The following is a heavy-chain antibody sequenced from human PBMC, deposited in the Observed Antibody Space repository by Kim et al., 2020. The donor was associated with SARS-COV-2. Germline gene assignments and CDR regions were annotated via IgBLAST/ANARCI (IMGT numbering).Heavy chain of an antibody. CDR1: GFTFSSYS. CDR3: ERDYDFWSGRYYFDY. D-gene: IGHD3-3*01. J-gene: IGHJ4*02. Sequence: GGSLRLSCAASGFTFSSYSMNWVRQAPGKGLEWVSSISSSSSYIYYADSVKGRFTISRDNAKNSLYLQMNSLRAEDTAVYYCERDYDFWSGRYYFDYWGQGTLVTVSS. V-gene: IGHV3-21*01. CDR2: ISSSSSYI.